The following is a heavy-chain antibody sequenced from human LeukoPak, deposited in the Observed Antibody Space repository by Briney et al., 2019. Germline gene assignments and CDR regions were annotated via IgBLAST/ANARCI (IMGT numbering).Heavy chain of an antibody. V-gene: IGHV3-30*03. J-gene: IGHJ4*02. CDR3: SVAATGYYFDY. CDR1: GFTFSSYG. Sequence: GRSLRLSCAASGFTFSSYGMHWVRQAPGKGLEWVAVISYDGINKYYADSVKGRFTISRDNSKNTLYLQMNSLRAEDTAVYYCSVAATGYYFDYWGQGTLVTVSS. D-gene: IGHD6-19*01. CDR2: ISYDGINK.